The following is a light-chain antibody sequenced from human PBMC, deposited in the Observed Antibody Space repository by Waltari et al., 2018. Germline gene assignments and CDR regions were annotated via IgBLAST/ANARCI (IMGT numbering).Light chain of an antibody. J-gene: IGLJ1*01. CDR2: EVF. V-gene: IGLV2-23*02. CDR3: CSYAGRGTYV. Sequence: QSALTQPASVSGTPGQSITISYTGTTSDVGSYDLVSWYQQHPGEAPKLLICEVFKRPPDSSRRFSGSKSGSTASLTISGLQPEDEADYYCCSYAGRGTYVFGSGTKVTVL. CDR1: TSDVGSYDL.